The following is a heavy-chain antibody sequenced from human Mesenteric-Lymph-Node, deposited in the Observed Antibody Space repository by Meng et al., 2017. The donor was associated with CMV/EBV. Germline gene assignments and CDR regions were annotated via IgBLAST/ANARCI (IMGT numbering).Heavy chain of an antibody. CDR3: ASSVGGNSDFDY. CDR1: GDTVTGYY. CDR2: INHNSGGT. D-gene: IGHD4-23*01. V-gene: IGHV1-2*04. J-gene: IGHJ4*02. Sequence: WKASGDTVTGYYMHWVRQAPGQGREWMGWINHNSGGTNYAQKFQGWVTMTRETSISTAYMELSRLRSDDTAVYYCASSVGGNSDFDYWGQGTLVTVSS.